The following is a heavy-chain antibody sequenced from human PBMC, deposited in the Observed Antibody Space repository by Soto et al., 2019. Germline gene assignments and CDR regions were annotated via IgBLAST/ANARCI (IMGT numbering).Heavy chain of an antibody. CDR1: GGSFSGYY. CDR3: ARGPRAIVLMVYAMKFDP. Sequence: SETLSLTCAVHGGSFSGYYWSWIRQPPGKGLEWIGEINHSGSTNYNPSLKSRVTISVDTSKNQFSLKLSSVTAADTAVYYCARGPRAIVLMVYAMKFDPWGQGTLVTVSS. D-gene: IGHD2-8*01. J-gene: IGHJ5*02. CDR2: INHSGST. V-gene: IGHV4-34*01.